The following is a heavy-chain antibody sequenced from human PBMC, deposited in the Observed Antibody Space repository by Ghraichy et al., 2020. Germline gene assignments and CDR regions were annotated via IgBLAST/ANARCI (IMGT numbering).Heavy chain of an antibody. CDR3: ARHERRGGYYLADDWFDP. J-gene: IGHJ5*02. D-gene: IGHD3-22*01. CDR1: GGSISSSSYY. Sequence: AETLSLTCTVSGGSISSSSYYWGWIRQPPGKGLEWIGSIYYSGTTYYNPSLKSRVTISVDTSKSQFSLKLSSVTAADTAVYYCARHERRGGYYLADDWFDPWGQGTLVTVSS. V-gene: IGHV4-39*01. CDR2: IYYSGTT.